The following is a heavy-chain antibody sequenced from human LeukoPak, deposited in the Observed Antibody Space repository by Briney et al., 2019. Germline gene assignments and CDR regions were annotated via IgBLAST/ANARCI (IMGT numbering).Heavy chain of an antibody. V-gene: IGHV3-23*01. D-gene: IGHD3-9*01. CDR1: GFTFSSYA. CDR3: ARPIFPNYDILTGSDY. J-gene: IGHJ4*02. CDR2: ISGSGGGT. Sequence: GGSLRLSCAASGFTFSSYAMSWVRQAPGKGLEWVSAISGSGGGTYYADSVKGRFTISRDNSKNTLYLQMNSLRADDTAVYYCARPIFPNYDILTGSDYWGQGTLVTVSS.